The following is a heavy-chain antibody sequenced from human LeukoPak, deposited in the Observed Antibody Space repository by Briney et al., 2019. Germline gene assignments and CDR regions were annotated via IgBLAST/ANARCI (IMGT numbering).Heavy chain of an antibody. Sequence: GGSLRLSCAASGFTFSKYAMSWVRQAPGKGPEWVSGITNSGGGPSSADSVKGRFTISRDNSKNTLYLQMNSLRAEDTAVYYCAKDGRSSAPHWGQGTLVTVSS. J-gene: IGHJ4*02. V-gene: IGHV3-23*01. CDR2: ITNSGGGP. CDR1: GFTFSKYA. D-gene: IGHD6-6*01. CDR3: AKDGRSSAPH.